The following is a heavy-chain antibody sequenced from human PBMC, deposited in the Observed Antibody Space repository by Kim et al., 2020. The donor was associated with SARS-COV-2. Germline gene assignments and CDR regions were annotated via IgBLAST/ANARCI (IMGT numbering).Heavy chain of an antibody. CDR2: IGTAGDT. Sequence: GGSLRLSCAASGFTFSSYDMHWVRQATGKGLEWVSAIGTAGDTYYPGSVKGRFTISRENAKNSLYLQMNSLRAGDTAVYYCARGQRYYGSGTRVWFDPWGQGTLVTVSS. V-gene: IGHV3-13*01. CDR1: GFTFSSYD. CDR3: ARGQRYYGSGTRVWFDP. D-gene: IGHD3-10*01. J-gene: IGHJ5*02.